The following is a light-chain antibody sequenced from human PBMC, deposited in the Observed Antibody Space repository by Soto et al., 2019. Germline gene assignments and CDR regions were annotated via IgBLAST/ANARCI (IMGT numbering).Light chain of an antibody. Sequence: EIVLTQSPATLSLSPGERATLSCRASQSVSSYLAWYQQKPGQAPRLLIYDASNRATGIPARFSGSGSGTDFTLTISSLEPGDFVAYYCQQRSNWPRTFGQGTKVEIK. CDR3: QQRSNWPRT. CDR2: DAS. V-gene: IGKV3-11*01. CDR1: QSVSSY. J-gene: IGKJ1*01.